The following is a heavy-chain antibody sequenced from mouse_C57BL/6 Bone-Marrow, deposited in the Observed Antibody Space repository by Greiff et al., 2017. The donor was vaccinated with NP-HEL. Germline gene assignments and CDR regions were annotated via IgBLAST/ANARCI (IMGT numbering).Heavy chain of an antibody. J-gene: IGHJ2*01. CDR2: IYPRSGNT. Sequence: VKLVESGAELARPGASVKLSCKASGYTFTSYGISWVKQRPGQGLEWIGEIYPRSGNTYYNEKFKGKATLTADKSSSTAYMELRSLTSEDSAVYFCAREDYYGSSYGYWGQGTTLTVSS. CDR3: AREDYYGSSYGY. D-gene: IGHD1-1*01. V-gene: IGHV1-81*01. CDR1: GYTFTSYG.